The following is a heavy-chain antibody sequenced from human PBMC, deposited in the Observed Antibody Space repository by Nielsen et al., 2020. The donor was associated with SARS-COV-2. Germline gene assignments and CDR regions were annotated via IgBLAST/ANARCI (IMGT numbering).Heavy chain of an antibody. Sequence: WIRQPPGKGLEWVGRIKSKTDGGTTDYAAPVKGRFTISRDDSKNTLYPQMNSLKTEDTAVYYCTTDEVGGYCSSTSCPYWGQGTLVTVSS. CDR2: IKSKTDGGTT. D-gene: IGHD2-2*03. V-gene: IGHV3-15*01. J-gene: IGHJ4*02. CDR3: TTDEVGGYCSSTSCPY.